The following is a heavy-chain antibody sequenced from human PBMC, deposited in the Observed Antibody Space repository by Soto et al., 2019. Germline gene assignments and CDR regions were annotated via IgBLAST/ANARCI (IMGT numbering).Heavy chain of an antibody. D-gene: IGHD3-10*01. CDR2: IIPIFGTA. Sequence: SVKVSCKASGGTLSSYAISWVRQAPGQGLEWMGGIIPIFGTANYAQKFQGRVTITADESTSTAYMELSSLRSEDTAMYYCAGXVAMVRGLNYYYYGMDVWGPGTTVTVSS. CDR1: GGTLSSYA. V-gene: IGHV1-69*13. J-gene: IGHJ6*02. CDR3: AGXVAMVRGLNYYYYGMDV.